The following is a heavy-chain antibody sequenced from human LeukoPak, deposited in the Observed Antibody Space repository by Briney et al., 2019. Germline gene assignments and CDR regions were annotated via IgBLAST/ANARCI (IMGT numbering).Heavy chain of an antibody. CDR3: ARRSSLDY. CDR1: GFTFSDYY. CDR2: ISPGGDSI. J-gene: IGHJ4*02. Sequence: GGSLRLSCAASGFTFSDYYMSWILQAPGKGLEWVSHISPGGDSISYGGSVKGRFTISRDNAKSSLYLQMNSLRVEDTAVYYCARRSSLDYWGQGTLVTVSS. V-gene: IGHV3-11*01. D-gene: IGHD6-13*01.